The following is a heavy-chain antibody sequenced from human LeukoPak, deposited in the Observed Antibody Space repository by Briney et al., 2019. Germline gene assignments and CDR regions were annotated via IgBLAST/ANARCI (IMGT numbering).Heavy chain of an antibody. CDR1: GYTFSDYY. CDR3: ARRTIDWYSSSTLYYYYYMDV. CDR2: INPNSGGT. J-gene: IGHJ6*03. Sequence: ASVKVSCKTSGYTFSDYYIHWVRQAPGQGLEWMGWINPNSGGTNYAQKFQGRVTMTRDTSINTAYIELSRLRSDDTAVYYCARRTIDWYSSSTLYYYYYMDVWGKGTTVTVSS. V-gene: IGHV1-2*02. D-gene: IGHD6-6*01.